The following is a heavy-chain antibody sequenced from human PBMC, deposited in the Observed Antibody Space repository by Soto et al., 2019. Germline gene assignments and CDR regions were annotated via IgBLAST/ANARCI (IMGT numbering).Heavy chain of an antibody. CDR2: ISYDGSNK. CDR1: GFTFSSYG. D-gene: IGHD4-4*01. V-gene: IGHV3-30*18. Sequence: PGGSLRLSCAASGFTFSSYGMHWVRQAPGKGLEWVAVISYDGSNKYYADSVKGRFTISRDNSKNTLYLQMNSLGAEDTAVYYCAKPRDDYSNYNGMDVWGQGTTVTVSS. J-gene: IGHJ6*02. CDR3: AKPRDDYSNYNGMDV.